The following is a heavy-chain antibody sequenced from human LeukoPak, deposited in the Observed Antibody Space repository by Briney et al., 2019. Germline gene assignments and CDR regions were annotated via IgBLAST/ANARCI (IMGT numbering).Heavy chain of an antibody. J-gene: IGHJ4*02. V-gene: IGHV3-23*01. CDR1: GFTFASYA. CDR3: AKRSVTALYYFDY. CDR2: ITGIGGTT. D-gene: IGHD2-21*02. Sequence: PGASLRLSCTASGFTFASYAMSWVRQAPGKGLEWVSTITGIGGTTLYADSVKGRFTISRDNSKNTLYLQMNSLRAEDTAIYYCAKRSVTALYYFDYWGQGTLVTVSS.